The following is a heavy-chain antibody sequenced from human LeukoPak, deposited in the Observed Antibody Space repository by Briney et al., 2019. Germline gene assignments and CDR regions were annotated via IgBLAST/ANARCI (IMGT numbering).Heavy chain of an antibody. D-gene: IGHD3-22*01. CDR3: ARRRYYYDSRGYYYDDY. Sequence: GGSLRLSCAASGFTFSTYAMSWVRQAPGKGLEWVSAISGGGGTTYYADSVKGRFTISRDNSKNTLYLQMNSLRAEDTAVHYCARRRYYYDSRGYYYDDYWGQGALVTVSS. CDR1: GFTFSTYA. J-gene: IGHJ4*02. CDR2: ISGGGGTT. V-gene: IGHV3-23*01.